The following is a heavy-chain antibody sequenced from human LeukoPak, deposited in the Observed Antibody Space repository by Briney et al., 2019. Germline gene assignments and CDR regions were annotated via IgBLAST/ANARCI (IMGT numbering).Heavy chain of an antibody. Sequence: SVKVSCKASGGTFSSYAISWVRQAPGQGLEWMGGIIPIFGTANYAQKFQGRVTITADESTSTAYMELSSLRSEDTAVCYCARDGINGGNFDYWGQGTLVTVSS. D-gene: IGHD4-23*01. CDR1: GGTFSSYA. V-gene: IGHV1-69*01. CDR3: ARDGINGGNFDY. J-gene: IGHJ4*02. CDR2: IIPIFGTA.